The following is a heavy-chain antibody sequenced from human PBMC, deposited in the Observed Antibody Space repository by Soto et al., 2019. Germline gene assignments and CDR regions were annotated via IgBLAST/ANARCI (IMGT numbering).Heavy chain of an antibody. V-gene: IGHV1-24*01. CDR2: RDSEQYET. D-gene: IGHD5-12*01. CDR1: GYTLSELS. CDR3: ATVSTSGYFYRGMDV. Sequence: QVQLVQSGAEVKKPGASVKVSCKVSGYTLSELSMHWVRQAPGEGLEWVGGRDSEQYETVYAQRFQGRVIMTEDTSTDTAYMELRSLRSEDTAVYYCATVSTSGYFYRGMDVWGQGTTVIVSS. J-gene: IGHJ6*02.